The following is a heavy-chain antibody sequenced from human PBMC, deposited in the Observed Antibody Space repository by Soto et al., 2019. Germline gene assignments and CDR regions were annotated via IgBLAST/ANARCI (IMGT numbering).Heavy chain of an antibody. CDR2: IYWDDGK. CDR3: AHSLIPNWGSRGAFDY. V-gene: IGHV2-5*02. J-gene: IGHJ4*02. D-gene: IGHD7-27*01. CDR1: GFSLSTIGVG. Sequence: QITLKESGPTLVKPTQTLTLTCTFSGFSLSTIGVGVGWIRQPPGKALELLALIYWDDGKRYSPSLKSRLTITKDTSKNQVVLTMTNMDPVDTATYYCAHSLIPNWGSRGAFDYWGQGTLVTVSS.